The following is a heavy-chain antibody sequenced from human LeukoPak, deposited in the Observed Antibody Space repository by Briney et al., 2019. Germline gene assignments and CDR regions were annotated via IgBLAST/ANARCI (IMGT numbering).Heavy chain of an antibody. V-gene: IGHV4-38-2*02. Sequence: SETLSLTCTVSGYSISSGYYWGWIRQPPGKGLEWIGSIYHSGSTYYNPSLKSRITISVDTSKNQFSLKMSSVTAADTAFYYCARDGGGYSSSWYNWFDPWGQETLVTVSS. CDR1: GYSISSGYY. CDR2: IYHSGST. J-gene: IGHJ5*02. CDR3: ARDGGGYSSSWYNWFDP. D-gene: IGHD6-13*01.